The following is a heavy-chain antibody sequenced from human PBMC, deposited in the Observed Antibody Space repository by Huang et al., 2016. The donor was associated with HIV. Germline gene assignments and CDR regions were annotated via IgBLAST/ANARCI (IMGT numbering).Heavy chain of an antibody. CDR2: IYYSGST. V-gene: IGHV4-39*01. CDR3: ARLPGSITMIRGVITDPY. CDR1: GGSIRSDNYY. J-gene: IGHJ4*02. Sequence: QLQLQESGPGLVKPSETLSLTCTVSGGSIRSDNYYWGWIRQPPGKGLEWIGSIYYSGSTDYNPALKSRVTITVDTSKNQFSLKMRSVTAADTAVYYCARLPGSITMIRGVITDPYWGQGTLVTVSS. D-gene: IGHD3-10*01.